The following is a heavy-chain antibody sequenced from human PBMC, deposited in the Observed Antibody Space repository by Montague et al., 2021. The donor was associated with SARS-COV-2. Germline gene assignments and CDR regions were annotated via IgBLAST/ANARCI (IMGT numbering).Heavy chain of an antibody. CDR1: GDSINSSSYN. CDR3: TRHVHMTWPEPSPGFDY. J-gene: IGHJ4*02. V-gene: IGHV4-39*01. CDR2: VHYSGRP. D-gene: IGHD1-1*01. Sequence: SETLSLTCTVSGDSINSSSYNWGWIRQPPGKGLEWIGSVHYSGRPYYNPSLKSRVTIYVDTSKNQLSLKLSSVTAADTAVYYCTRHVHMTWPEPSPGFDYWGQGTLVTVSP.